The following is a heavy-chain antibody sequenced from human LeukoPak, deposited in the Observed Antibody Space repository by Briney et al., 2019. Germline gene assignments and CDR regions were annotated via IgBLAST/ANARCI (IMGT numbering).Heavy chain of an antibody. CDR2: IKQDGSEK. V-gene: IGHV3-7*03. CDR3: AKDKVWFGELPGGPHFDY. J-gene: IGHJ4*02. D-gene: IGHD3-10*01. CDR1: GFTFSSYW. Sequence: GGSLRLSCAASGFTFSSYWMSWVRQAPGKGLEWVANIKQDGSEKYYVDSVKGRFTISRDNAKNSLYLQMNSLRAEDTALYYCAKDKVWFGELPGGPHFDYWGQGTLVTVSS.